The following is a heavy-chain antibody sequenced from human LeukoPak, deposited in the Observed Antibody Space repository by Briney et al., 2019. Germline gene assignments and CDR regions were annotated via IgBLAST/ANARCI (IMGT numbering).Heavy chain of an antibody. V-gene: IGHV4-39*01. Sequence: SETLSLTCTVSGGSIRSSYYYWGWIREPPGKGLEWIESIYDSGSHYYNPSLKSRVTISVDTSKNQFSLNLNSVTAADTAVYYRARHYGPWGQGTLVTVSS. D-gene: IGHD3-10*01. CDR2: IYDSGSH. CDR3: ARHYGP. CDR1: GGSIRSSYYY. J-gene: IGHJ5*02.